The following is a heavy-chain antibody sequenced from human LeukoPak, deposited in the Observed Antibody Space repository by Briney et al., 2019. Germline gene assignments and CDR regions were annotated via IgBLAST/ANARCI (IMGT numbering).Heavy chain of an antibody. D-gene: IGHD3-9*01. CDR3: ARGGYDILTGPQY. J-gene: IGHJ4*02. CDR2: TRHDGSRK. CDR1: GFTFSRYG. Sequence: GGSLRLSCAASGFTFSRYGMHWVRQAPGKGLEWVAFTRHDGSRKYYADSVKGRFTISRDNSQNTLYLQMNSLIDGDTAVYYCARGGYDILTGPQYWGQGTLVTVSS. V-gene: IGHV3-30*02.